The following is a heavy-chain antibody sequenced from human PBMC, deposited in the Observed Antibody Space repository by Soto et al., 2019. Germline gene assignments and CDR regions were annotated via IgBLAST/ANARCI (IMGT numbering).Heavy chain of an antibody. CDR1: GGSVSSGSYY. D-gene: IGHD4-17*01. CDR2: IYYSGST. CDR3: ARVTVGARGGYFDY. J-gene: IGHJ4*02. V-gene: IGHV4-61*01. Sequence: QVQLQESGPGLVKPSETLSLTCTVSGGSVSSGSYYWSWIRQPPGKGLEWCGHIYYSGSTNYHPSLRSRVTISVATSNNQFSLKLSSVTAADTAVYYCARVTVGARGGYFDYWGQGTLVTVSS.